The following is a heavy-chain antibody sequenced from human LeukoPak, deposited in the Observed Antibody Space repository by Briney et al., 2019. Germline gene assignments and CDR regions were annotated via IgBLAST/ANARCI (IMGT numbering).Heavy chain of an antibody. CDR1: GFTFSNYG. D-gene: IGHD2-2*01. Sequence: PGRSLRLSCVASGFTFSNYGMHWVRQAPGKGLEWVAVISYDGSNKYYADSVKGRFTFSRDNSKNTLYLQMSSLRAEDTAVYYCAKEKGIYCSSIDCSPGMDVWGQGTTVTVSS. CDR3: AKEKGIYCSSIDCSPGMDV. CDR2: ISYDGSNK. V-gene: IGHV3-30*18. J-gene: IGHJ6*02.